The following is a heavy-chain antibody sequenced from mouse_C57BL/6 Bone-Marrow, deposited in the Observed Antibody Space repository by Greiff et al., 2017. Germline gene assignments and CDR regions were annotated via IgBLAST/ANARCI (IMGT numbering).Heavy chain of an antibody. CDR2: ISGGGGNT. V-gene: IGHV5-9*01. Sequence: EVQGVESGGGLVKPGGSLKLSCAASGFTFSSYTMSWVRQTPEKRLEWVESISGGGGNTSSPDSVKGRFTISRDNANNTLYLQMSNLRCVDTALYYGAAGSLFAYWGRGTLVTVSA. D-gene: IGHD2-2*01. J-gene: IGHJ3*01. CDR3: AAGSLFAY. CDR1: GFTFSSYT.